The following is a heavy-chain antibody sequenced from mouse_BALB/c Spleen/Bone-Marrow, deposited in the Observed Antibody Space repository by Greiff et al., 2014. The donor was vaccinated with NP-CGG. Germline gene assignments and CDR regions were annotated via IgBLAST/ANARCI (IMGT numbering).Heavy chain of an antibody. Sequence: VKLMESGAELVKPGASVKMSCKASGYTFTGYWMHWVKQRPGQGLEWIGDIYPGSDSTNYNEKFKSKATLTVDTSSSTAYMQLSSLTSEYSAVYYCARENDWVFDYWGQGTTLTVSS. D-gene: IGHD4-1*01. CDR2: IYPGSDST. CDR1: GYTFTGYW. CDR3: ARENDWVFDY. J-gene: IGHJ2*01. V-gene: IGHV1-55*01.